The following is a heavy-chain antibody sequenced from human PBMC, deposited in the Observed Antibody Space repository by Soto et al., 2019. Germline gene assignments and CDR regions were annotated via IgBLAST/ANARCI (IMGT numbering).Heavy chain of an antibody. CDR1: GFTFSNAW. CDR3: TTALQTYYYDSSGYSNYYYGMDV. V-gene: IGHV3-15*01. D-gene: IGHD3-22*01. J-gene: IGHJ6*02. Sequence: LRLSCAASGFTFSNAWMSWVRQAPGKGLGWVGRIKSKTDGGTTDYAAPVKGRFTISRDDSKNTLYLQMNSLKTEGTAVYYCTTALQTYYYDSSGYSNYYYGMDVWGQGTTVTVSS. CDR2: IKSKTDGGTT.